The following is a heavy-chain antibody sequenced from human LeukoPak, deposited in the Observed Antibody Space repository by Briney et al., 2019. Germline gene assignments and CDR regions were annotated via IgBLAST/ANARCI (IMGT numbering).Heavy chain of an antibody. CDR1: GYTFTSYY. CDR3: ARAEEQWLVFDY. V-gene: IGHV1-46*01. D-gene: IGHD6-19*01. J-gene: IGHJ4*02. Sequence: ASVKVSCKASGYTFTSYYMHWVRQAPGQGLEWMGIINPSGGSTSYAQKFQGRVTMTRDTSTSTVYMGLSSLRSEDTAVYYCARAEEQWLVFDYWGQGTLVTVSS. CDR2: INPSGGST.